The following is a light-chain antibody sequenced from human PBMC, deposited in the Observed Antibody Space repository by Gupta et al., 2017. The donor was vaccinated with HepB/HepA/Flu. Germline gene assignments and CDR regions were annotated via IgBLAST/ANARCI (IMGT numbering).Light chain of an antibody. V-gene: IGLV7-46*01. CDR1: TLSVTSGHY. CDR2: DTS. J-gene: IGLJ2*01. Sequence: QAVVTQEPSLTVSPGGTVPLNCGSSTLSVTSGHYPYWFQQKPGQAPRTLIYDTSNKHSWTPARFSGSLLGGKAALTLSGAQPEDEAEYYCLLSYSGARGVFGGGTKLTVL. CDR3: LLSYSGARGV.